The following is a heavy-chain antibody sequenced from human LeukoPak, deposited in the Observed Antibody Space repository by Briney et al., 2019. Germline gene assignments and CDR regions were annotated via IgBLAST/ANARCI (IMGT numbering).Heavy chain of an antibody. D-gene: IGHD6-6*01. CDR1: GGAVSSTNYF. Sequence: PSETLSLTCTVSGGAVSSTNYFWGWIRQPPGKGLEWIGSMYYSGSTYHNPSLKSRVTISVDTSKNQFSLKLSSVTAADTAVYYCAVYSSSSRGFSRDYWGQGTLVTVSS. J-gene: IGHJ4*02. CDR3: AVYSSSSRGFSRDY. V-gene: IGHV4-39*07. CDR2: MYYSGST.